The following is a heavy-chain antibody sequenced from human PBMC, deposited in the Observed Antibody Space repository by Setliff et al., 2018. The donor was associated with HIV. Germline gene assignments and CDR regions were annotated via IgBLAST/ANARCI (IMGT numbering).Heavy chain of an antibody. V-gene: IGHV3-66*02. CDR2: IYSDGNT. Sequence: HPSETLSLSCAASGFTVSSYYMSWVRQAPGKGLEWVSTIYSDGNTYHADSVKGRFILSRDNSENALFLQMNSLRPEDTAVYYCARLRPYNSALDYWGQGTLVTVSS. CDR3: ARLRPYNSALDY. J-gene: IGHJ4*02. D-gene: IGHD3-10*01. CDR1: GFTVSSYY.